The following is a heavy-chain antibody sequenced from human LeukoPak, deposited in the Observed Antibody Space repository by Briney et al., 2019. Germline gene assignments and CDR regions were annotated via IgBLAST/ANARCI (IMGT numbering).Heavy chain of an antibody. J-gene: IGHJ5*02. CDR1: GYTFTGYY. D-gene: IGHD2-15*01. Sequence: ASVKVSCKASGYTFTGYYMHWVRQAPGQGLEWMGWISAYNRNTNYAQKLQGRVTMTTDTSTSTAYMELRSLRSDDTAVYYCARDTWDIVVVVAATHWFDPWGQGTLVTVSS. CDR3: ARDTWDIVVVVAATHWFDP. V-gene: IGHV1-18*04. CDR2: ISAYNRNT.